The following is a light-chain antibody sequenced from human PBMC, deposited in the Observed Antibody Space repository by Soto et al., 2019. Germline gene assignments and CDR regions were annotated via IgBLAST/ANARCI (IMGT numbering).Light chain of an antibody. CDR1: SSDVGRYIY. CDR3: SSYGGSNNYV. V-gene: IGLV2-8*01. J-gene: IGLJ1*01. CDR2: EVS. Sequence: QSVLAQPPSASGSPGQSVTISCTGTSSDVGRYIYVSWYRQHPGKAPKIIMYEVSKRPSGVPDRFSGSKSGNTASLTVSGLQAEDEADYYCSSYGGSNNYVFGTGTKVTVL.